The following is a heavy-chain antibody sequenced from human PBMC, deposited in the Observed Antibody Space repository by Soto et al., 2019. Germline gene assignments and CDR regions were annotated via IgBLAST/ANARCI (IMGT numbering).Heavy chain of an antibody. V-gene: IGHV1-18*01. J-gene: IGHJ4*02. CDR3: ARHLTNDCSGGSCYSGDFAY. CDR1: GYTFTRYG. CDR2: ISAYNGNT. D-gene: IGHD2-15*01. Sequence: ASVKVSCKASGYTFTRYGISWVRQAPGQGLEWMGWISAYNGNTNYAQKLQGRVTMTTDTSTSTAYMELSSVTAADTAVYYCARHLTNDCSGGSCYSGDFAYWGQGTLVTVSS.